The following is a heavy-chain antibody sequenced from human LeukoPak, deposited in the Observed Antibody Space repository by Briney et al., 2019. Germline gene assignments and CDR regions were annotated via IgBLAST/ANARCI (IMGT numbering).Heavy chain of an antibody. CDR1: GGSISNYY. CDR3: ATLLGWSSGWYFGY. Sequence: SETLSLTCTVSGGSISNYYWSWIRQPPGKGLERIGYIYYSGSTNYNPSLKSRVTISVDTSKNQFSLKLSSVTAADTAVYYCATLLGWSSGWYFGYWGQGTLVTVSS. D-gene: IGHD6-19*01. V-gene: IGHV4-59*01. J-gene: IGHJ4*02. CDR2: IYYSGST.